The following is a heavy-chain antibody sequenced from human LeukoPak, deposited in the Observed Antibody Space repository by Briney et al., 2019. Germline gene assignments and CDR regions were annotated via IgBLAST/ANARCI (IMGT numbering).Heavy chain of an antibody. V-gene: IGHV4-39*07. CDR2: IYYSGST. Sequence: PSETLSLTCTVSGGSISSSSYYWGWIRQPPGKGLEWIGSIYYSGSTYYNPSLKSRVTISVDTSKNQFSLKLSSVTAADTAVYYCARVSGFMVRDAFDIWGQGTMVTVSS. D-gene: IGHD3-22*01. J-gene: IGHJ3*02. CDR3: ARVSGFMVRDAFDI. CDR1: GGSISSSSYY.